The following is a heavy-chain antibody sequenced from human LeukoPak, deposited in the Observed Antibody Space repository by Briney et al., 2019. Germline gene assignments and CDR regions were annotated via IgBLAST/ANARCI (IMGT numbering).Heavy chain of an antibody. CDR2: ISSSSSYI. CDR1: GFTFSSYS. V-gene: IGHV3-21*01. Sequence: GGSLRLSCAASGFTFSSYSMNWVRQAPGKGLEWVSSISSSSSYIYYADSVKGRFTISRDNAKNSLYLQMNSLRAEDTAVYYCASDWDIAVAGDAFDIWGQGTMVTVSS. D-gene: IGHD6-19*01. CDR3: ASDWDIAVAGDAFDI. J-gene: IGHJ3*02.